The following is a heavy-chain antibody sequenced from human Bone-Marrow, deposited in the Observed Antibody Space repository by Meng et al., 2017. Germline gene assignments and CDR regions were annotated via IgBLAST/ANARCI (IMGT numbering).Heavy chain of an antibody. CDR2: INHSGTT. V-gene: IGHV4-34*01. Sequence: QVQLLQWGAGLLKPSETLSLTCAVYGGSFSDYYWSWIRQPPEKGLEWIGEINHSGTTHYNPSLKSRVTISIDTSKNQFSLKLNSVTAADTAVYYCARGHAYGDYVASGYWGQGTLVTVSS. J-gene: IGHJ4*02. CDR3: ARGHAYGDYVASGY. CDR1: GGSFSDYY. D-gene: IGHD4-17*01.